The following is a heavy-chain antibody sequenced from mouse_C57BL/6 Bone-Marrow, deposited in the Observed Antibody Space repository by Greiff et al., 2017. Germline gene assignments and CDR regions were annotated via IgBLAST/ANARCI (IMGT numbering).Heavy chain of an antibody. CDR3: ARGGLPYYYAMDY. CDR2: IDPSDSYT. J-gene: IGHJ4*01. V-gene: IGHV1-59*01. Sequence: VQLQQPGAELVRPGTSVKLSCKASGYTFTSYWMHWVKQRPGQGLEWIGVIDPSDSYTNYNQKFKGKATLNVDTSSSTAYMQLSSLTSEDSAVYYCARGGLPYYYAMDYWGQGTSVTVSS. CDR1: GYTFTSYW.